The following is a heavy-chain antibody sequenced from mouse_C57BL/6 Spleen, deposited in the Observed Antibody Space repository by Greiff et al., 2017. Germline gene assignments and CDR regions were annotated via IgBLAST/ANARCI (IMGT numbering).Heavy chain of an antibody. J-gene: IGHJ4*01. V-gene: IGHV1-82*01. CDR1: GYAFSSYW. CDR2: IYPGDGDT. D-gene: IGHD2-5*01. CDR3: AKGETIVADYYAMDY. Sequence: VQRVESGPELVKPGASVKISCTASGYAFSSYWLHWVKQRPGQGLEWIGRIYPGDGDTNYNGKFKGKATLTADKSSSTASMQLSSLTSEDAAVYFCAKGETIVADYYAMDYWGQGTSVTVSS.